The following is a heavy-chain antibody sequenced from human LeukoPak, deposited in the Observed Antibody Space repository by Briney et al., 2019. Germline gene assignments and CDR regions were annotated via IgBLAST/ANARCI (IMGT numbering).Heavy chain of an antibody. V-gene: IGHV4-39*01. Sequence: SETLSLTCTVSGVSISSSTYFWGWLRQPPGKGLEWIGSIYYGGSPYYNPSLKSRVTISVDTSKNQFSLKLSSVTAADTAVYYCAKTSRGIVADYFDYWGQGTLVTVSS. CDR2: IYYGGSP. CDR3: AKTSRGIVADYFDY. D-gene: IGHD2/OR15-2a*01. CDR1: GVSISSSTYF. J-gene: IGHJ4*02.